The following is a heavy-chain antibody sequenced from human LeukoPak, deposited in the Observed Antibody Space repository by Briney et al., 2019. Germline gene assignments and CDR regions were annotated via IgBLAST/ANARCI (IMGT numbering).Heavy chain of an antibody. CDR2: TSSSGSTI. CDR3: ARRYCSSTSCLLDY. Sequence: GGSLRLSCAASGFTFSSYEMNWVRQAPGKGLEWVSYTSSSGSTIYYADSVKGRFTISRDNAKNSLYLQMNSLRAEDTAVYYCARRYCSSTSCLLDYWGQGTLVTVSS. CDR1: GFTFSSYE. V-gene: IGHV3-48*03. J-gene: IGHJ4*02. D-gene: IGHD2-2*01.